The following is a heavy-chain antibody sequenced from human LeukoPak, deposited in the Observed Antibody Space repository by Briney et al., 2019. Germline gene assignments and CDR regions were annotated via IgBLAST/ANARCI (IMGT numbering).Heavy chain of an antibody. J-gene: IGHJ5*02. CDR3: ARQPYCSGGSCYDICFDP. CDR1: GGSISSSIYN. Sequence: SETLSLTCTVSGGSISSSIYNWGWIRQPPGKGLEWIASIYYSGTTYYNPSLKSRVTISVDTSKNQFSLKLSSVTAADTAVYNCARQPYCSGGSCYDICFDPWGQGTLVTVSS. CDR2: IYYSGTT. V-gene: IGHV4-39*01. D-gene: IGHD2-15*01.